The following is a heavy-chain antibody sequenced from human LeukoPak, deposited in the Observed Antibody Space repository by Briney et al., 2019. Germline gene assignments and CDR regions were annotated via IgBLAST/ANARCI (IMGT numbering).Heavy chain of an antibody. Sequence: PSETLSLTCTVSGGSISSYYWSWLRQPPGKGLEWIGYIYYSGSTNYNPSLKSRVTISVDTSKNQFSLKLSSVTAADTAVYYCARDKGRWLQKPLWGQGTLVTVSS. CDR3: ARDKGRWLQKPL. CDR2: IYYSGST. V-gene: IGHV4-59*01. J-gene: IGHJ4*02. CDR1: GGSISSYY. D-gene: IGHD5-24*01.